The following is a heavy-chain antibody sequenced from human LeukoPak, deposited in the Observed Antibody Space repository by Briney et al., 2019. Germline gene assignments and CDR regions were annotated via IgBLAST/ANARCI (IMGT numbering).Heavy chain of an antibody. CDR1: GFTFSSYA. Sequence: GRSLRLSCAASGFTFSSYAMHWVRQAPGKGLEWVAVISYDGSNKYYADSVKGRFTISRDNSKNTLYLQMNSLRAEDTAVYYCAKDYGDYGVFDYWGQGTLVTVSS. D-gene: IGHD4-17*01. J-gene: IGHJ4*02. CDR3: AKDYGDYGVFDY. V-gene: IGHV3-30*04. CDR2: ISYDGSNK.